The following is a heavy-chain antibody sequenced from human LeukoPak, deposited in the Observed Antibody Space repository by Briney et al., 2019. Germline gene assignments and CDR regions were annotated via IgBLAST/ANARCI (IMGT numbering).Heavy chain of an antibody. J-gene: IGHJ5*02. Sequence: KPSETLSLTCAVYGGSFSGYYWSWIRQPPGKGLEWIGEINHSGSTNYNPSLKSRVTISVDTSKNQFSLKLSSVTAADTAVYYCASHYYDSSGYSGWFDPWGQGTLVTVSS. V-gene: IGHV4-34*01. CDR3: ASHYYDSSGYSGWFDP. CDR2: INHSGST. CDR1: GGSFSGYY. D-gene: IGHD3-22*01.